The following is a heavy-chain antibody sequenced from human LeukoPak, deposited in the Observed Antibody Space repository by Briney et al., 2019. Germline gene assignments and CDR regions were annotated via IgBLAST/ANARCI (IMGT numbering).Heavy chain of an antibody. CDR3: AKETGRWELE. J-gene: IGHJ4*02. Sequence: GGSLRLSCAASGFTFSSYGIHWVRQAPGKGLEWVAVISNDGSNKYYADSVKGRFTISRDNSKNTLYLQMNSLRAEDTAVYYFAKETGRWELEGGQGPLVTVS. V-gene: IGHV3-30*18. CDR2: ISNDGSNK. CDR1: GFTFSSYG. D-gene: IGHD1-26*01.